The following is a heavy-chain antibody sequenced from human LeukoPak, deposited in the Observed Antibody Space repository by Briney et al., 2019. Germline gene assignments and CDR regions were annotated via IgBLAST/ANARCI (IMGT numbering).Heavy chain of an antibody. CDR1: GFTFTTYW. D-gene: IGHD4-23*01. Sequence: PGGSLRLSCAASGFTFTTYWMHWVRQAPGKGLVWVSRINGDGSRSNYADSVKGRFTISRDNARNTLYLQMNSLRAEDTAVYYCAKTTPGYGGNSDFDYWGQGTLVTVSS. J-gene: IGHJ4*02. V-gene: IGHV3-74*01. CDR3: AKTTPGYGGNSDFDY. CDR2: INGDGSRS.